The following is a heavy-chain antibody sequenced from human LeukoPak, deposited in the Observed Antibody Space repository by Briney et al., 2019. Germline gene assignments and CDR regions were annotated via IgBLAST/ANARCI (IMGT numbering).Heavy chain of an antibody. V-gene: IGHV3-53*01. CDR3: ATYSSSSDYFDY. J-gene: IGHJ4*02. CDR1: GFTVNSSY. CDR2: IYSGDNT. D-gene: IGHD6-6*01. Sequence: GGSLRLSCAASGFTVNSSYMSWVRQAPGKGLEWVSIIYSGDNTYYADSMKGRFTISRDNSKNTLYLQMNSLRAEDTAVYYCATYSSSSDYFDYWGQGTLVIVSS.